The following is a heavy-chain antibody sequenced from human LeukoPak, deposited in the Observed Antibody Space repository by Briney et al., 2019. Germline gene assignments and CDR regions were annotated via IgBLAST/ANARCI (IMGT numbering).Heavy chain of an antibody. CDR1: GDSVSSNSVT. V-gene: IGHV6-1*01. D-gene: IGHD2-2*01. CDR3: ARRLTQYDCFDP. J-gene: IGHJ5*02. Sequence: SQTLSLTCAISGDSVSSNSVTWSWIRQSPSRGLEWLGRTYYTSTWYNDYAVSVRGRITVNPDTSKNQFSLHLNSVTPEDTAVYYCARRLTQYDCFDPWGQGILVTVSS. CDR2: TYYTSTWYN.